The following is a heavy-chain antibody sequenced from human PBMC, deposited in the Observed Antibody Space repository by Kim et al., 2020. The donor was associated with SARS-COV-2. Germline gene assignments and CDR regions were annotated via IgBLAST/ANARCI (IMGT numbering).Heavy chain of an antibody. D-gene: IGHD5-18*01. Sequence: GGSLRLSCAASGFTFDDYAMHWVRQAPGKGLEWVSLISWDGGSTYYADSVKGRFTISRDNSKNSLYLQMNSLRAEDTALYYCAKGPREAMVPYLDYWGQGTLVTVSS. CDR2: ISWDGGST. CDR1: GFTFDDYA. J-gene: IGHJ4*02. V-gene: IGHV3-43D*03. CDR3: AKGPREAMVPYLDY.